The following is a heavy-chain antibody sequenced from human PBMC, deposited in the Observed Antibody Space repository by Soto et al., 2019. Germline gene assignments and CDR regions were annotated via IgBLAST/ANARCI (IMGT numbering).Heavy chain of an antibody. J-gene: IGHJ4*01. CDR2: ITRGADKT. V-gene: IGHV3-23*01. D-gene: IGHD3-22*01. CDR1: GFTFSNYA. CDR3: AKMGGNYDTRGKRYFDD. Sequence: PGGSLRLSCAASGFTFSNYAMGWVRQAPGKGLEWISAITRGADKTYYIDSVRGRFFISRDNSKNTLYLQMNSLRAEDTAVYSCAKMGGNYDTRGKRYFDDWGQGTLVTVSS.